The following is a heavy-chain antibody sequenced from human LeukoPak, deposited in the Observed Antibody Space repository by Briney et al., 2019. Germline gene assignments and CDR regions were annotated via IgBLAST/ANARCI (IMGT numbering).Heavy chain of an antibody. CDR3: ARGLPPVMKYYFDY. V-gene: IGHV3-33*01. D-gene: IGHD4-11*01. Sequence: GGSLRLSCAASGFTFNSYVMHWVRQAPGKGLEWVAVMWYDGSNKYYADSVKGRFTISRDDSKNTPYLQMNSLRAEDTAMYYCARGLPPVMKYYFDYWGQGTLVTVSS. CDR1: GFTFNSYV. J-gene: IGHJ4*02. CDR2: MWYDGSNK.